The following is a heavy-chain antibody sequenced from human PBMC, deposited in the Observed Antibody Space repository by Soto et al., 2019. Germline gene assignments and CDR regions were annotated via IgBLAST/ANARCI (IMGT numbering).Heavy chain of an antibody. D-gene: IGHD3-3*01. CDR2: ISSGSSPI. Sequence: EVQLVESGGGLVQPGGSLRLSCAASGFTFSSYNMNWVRQAPGKGLEWLSYISSGSSPIYYADSVKGRFTISRENAKNSLYLQISSLRDEDTAVYYCASLTIFGAVIEGMDVWGQGTTVTVSS. J-gene: IGHJ6*02. V-gene: IGHV3-48*02. CDR1: GFTFSSYN. CDR3: ASLTIFGAVIEGMDV.